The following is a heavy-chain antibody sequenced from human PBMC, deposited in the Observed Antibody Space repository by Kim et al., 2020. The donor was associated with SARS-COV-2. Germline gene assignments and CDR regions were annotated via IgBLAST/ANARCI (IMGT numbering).Heavy chain of an antibody. V-gene: IGHV4-39*01. CDR1: GGSISSSSYY. CDR3: GYDSRRFDY. D-gene: IGHD3-22*01. CDR2: IYYSGST. J-gene: IGHJ4*02. Sequence: SETLSLTCTVSGGSISSSSYYWGWIRQPPGKGLEWIGSIYYSGSTYYNPSLKSRVTISVDTSKNQFSLKLSSVTAADTAVYYCGYDSRRFDYWGQGTLVTVSS.